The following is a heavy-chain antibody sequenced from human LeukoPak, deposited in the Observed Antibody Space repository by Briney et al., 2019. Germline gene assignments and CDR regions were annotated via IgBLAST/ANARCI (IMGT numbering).Heavy chain of an antibody. D-gene: IGHD6-25*01. CDR1: GFTVSSNY. CDR3: ARDSGYFDY. V-gene: IGHV3-66*01. CDR2: IYSGGST. Sequence: GGSLRLSCVVSGFTVSSNYMNWVRQAPGKGLEWVSVIYSGGSTYYADSVKGRFTISRDNSKNTLYLQMNSLRAEDTAVYYCARDSGYFDYWGQGTLVTVSS. J-gene: IGHJ4*02.